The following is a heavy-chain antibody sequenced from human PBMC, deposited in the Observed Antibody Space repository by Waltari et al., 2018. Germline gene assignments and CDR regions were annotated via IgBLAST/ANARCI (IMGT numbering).Heavy chain of an antibody. J-gene: IGHJ3*02. V-gene: IGHV3-23*01. CDR3: AKEERQLVRSHDAFDI. D-gene: IGHD6-6*01. Sequence: EVQLLESGGGLVQPGGSLRLSCAASGFTFSSYAMSWVRQAPGKGLEWVSAISGSGGSTYYADSVKGRFTISRDNSKNTLYLQMNSLRAEDTAVYYCAKEERQLVRSHDAFDIWGQGTMVTVSS. CDR1: GFTFSSYA. CDR2: ISGSGGST.